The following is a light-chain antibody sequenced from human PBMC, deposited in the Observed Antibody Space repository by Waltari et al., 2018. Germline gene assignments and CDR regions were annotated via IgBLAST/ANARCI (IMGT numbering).Light chain of an antibody. CDR1: QSVSYY. J-gene: IGKJ4*01. Sequence: EIVLTQSPATLSLSPGERAPLSCRASQSVSYYLAWYQQRPGQAPRLLIHDASSRATGIPARFSGSGSETDFTLTISSLEPEDFAVYYCQQRRTWPLTFGGGTKVEI. CDR2: DAS. V-gene: IGKV3-11*01. CDR3: QQRRTWPLT.